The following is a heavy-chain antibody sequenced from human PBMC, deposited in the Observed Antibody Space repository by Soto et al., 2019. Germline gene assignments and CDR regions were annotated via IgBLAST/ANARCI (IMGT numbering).Heavy chain of an antibody. CDR2: IKSKTDGGTT. CDR1: GFTFSNAW. CDR3: TTYTPSAAGMFDY. D-gene: IGHD6-13*01. V-gene: IGHV3-15*01. Sequence: GGSLRLSCAASGFTFSNAWMSWVRQAPGKGLEWVGRIKSKTDGGTTDYAAPVKGRFTISRDDSKNTLYLQMNSLKTEDTAVYYCTTYTPSAAGMFDYWGQGTLVTGSS. J-gene: IGHJ4*02.